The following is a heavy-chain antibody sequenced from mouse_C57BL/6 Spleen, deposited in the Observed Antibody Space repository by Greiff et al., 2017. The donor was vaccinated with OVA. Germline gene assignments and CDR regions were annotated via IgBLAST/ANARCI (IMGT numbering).Heavy chain of an antibody. J-gene: IGHJ4*01. CDR2: IYPGDGDT. CDR1: GYAFSSYW. D-gene: IGHD4-1*01. CDR3: ARSLGRDYYAMDY. Sequence: QVQLQQSGAELVKPGASVKISCKASGYAFSSYWMNWVKQRPGKGLEWIGQIYPGDGDTNYNGKFKGKATLTAAKPSSTAYMQLSSLTSEDSAVYFCARSLGRDYYAMDYWGQGTSVTVSS. V-gene: IGHV1-80*01.